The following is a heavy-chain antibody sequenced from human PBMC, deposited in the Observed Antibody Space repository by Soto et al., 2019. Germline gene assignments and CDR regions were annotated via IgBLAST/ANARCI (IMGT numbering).Heavy chain of an antibody. CDR2: ISSSSSYI. D-gene: IGHD3-10*01. CDR1: GFTFSSYS. Sequence: EVQLVESGGGLVKPGGSLRLSCAASGFTFSSYSMNWVRQAPGKGLEWVSSISSSSSYIYYADSVKGRFTISRDNAKNSLYLQMNSLRAEDTAVYYCGRETYYYGSGNLGYWGQGTLVTVSS. V-gene: IGHV3-21*01. CDR3: GRETYYYGSGNLGY. J-gene: IGHJ4*02.